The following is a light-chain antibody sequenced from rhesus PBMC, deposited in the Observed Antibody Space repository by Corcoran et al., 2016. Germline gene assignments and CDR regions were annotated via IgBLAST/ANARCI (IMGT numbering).Light chain of an antibody. CDR2: NAS. CDR1: QGISVW. Sequence: DIQMTQSPSSLSASVGDKVTITCRASQGISVWLAWYQQKTGKAPKLLVHNASSLQSGVPSRFSGSGSGTEFTLTISSLQPEDFATYYCLQYSSSPFTFGPGTKLDIK. CDR3: LQYSSSPFT. V-gene: IGKV1-22*01. J-gene: IGKJ3*01.